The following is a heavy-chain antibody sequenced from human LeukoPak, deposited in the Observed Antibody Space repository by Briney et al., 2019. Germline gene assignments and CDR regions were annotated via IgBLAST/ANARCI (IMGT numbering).Heavy chain of an antibody. V-gene: IGHV4-61*02. Sequence: PSQTLSLTCTVSGDSITSGSYYWSWIRQPAGKGLEWIGRIFISGGTNYNPSLKSRVTISVDTSKNQFSLKLSSVTAADTAVYYCARVTGYMIEDYFDNWGQGTLVTVSS. CDR2: IFISGGT. CDR1: GDSITSGSYY. CDR3: ARVTGYMIEDYFDN. J-gene: IGHJ4*02. D-gene: IGHD3-9*01.